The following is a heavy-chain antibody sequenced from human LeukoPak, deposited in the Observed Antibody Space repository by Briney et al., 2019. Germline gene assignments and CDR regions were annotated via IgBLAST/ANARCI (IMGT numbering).Heavy chain of an antibody. CDR2: IWYDGSNK. J-gene: IGHJ4*02. CDR1: GFTFSSYG. D-gene: IGHD6-19*01. V-gene: IGHV3-33*01. Sequence: PGRSLRLSCAASGFTFSSYGMHWVRQAPGKGLEWVAVIWYDGSNKYYADSVKGRFTISRDNSKNTLYLQVNSLRAEDTAVYYCAREYSSGCFDYWGQGTLVTVSS. CDR3: AREYSSGCFDY.